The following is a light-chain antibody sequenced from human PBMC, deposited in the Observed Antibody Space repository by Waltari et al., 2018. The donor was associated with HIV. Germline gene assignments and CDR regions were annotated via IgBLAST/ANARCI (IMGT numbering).Light chain of an antibody. CDR3: VGWDSSLSAYV. CDR1: SSNIENDN. V-gene: IGLV1-47*01. Sequence: QSFLTQPPSASGTPGQTVTISCSGSSSNIENDNVYWYQQLPGMTPKLLIYKNFLRPSGVPDRFAASKSDTSASLTISGLRSADEADYYCVGWDSSLSAYVFGAGTKVAVL. J-gene: IGLJ1*01. CDR2: KNF.